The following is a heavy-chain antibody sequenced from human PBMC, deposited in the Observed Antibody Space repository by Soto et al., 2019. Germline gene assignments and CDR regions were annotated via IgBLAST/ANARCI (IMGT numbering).Heavy chain of an antibody. V-gene: IGHV3-33*01. Sequence: GGSLRLSCGASGFIFSNYGMHWVRQAPGKGLEWVAVIWYPETNKYYADSVKGRFTVSRDNAKNTLYLQMSSLRAEDTAVYYCVRDDYSNSMFDPWGQGTLVTVSS. CDR1: GFIFSNYG. CDR3: VRDDYSNSMFDP. J-gene: IGHJ5*02. CDR2: IWYPETNK. D-gene: IGHD4-4*01.